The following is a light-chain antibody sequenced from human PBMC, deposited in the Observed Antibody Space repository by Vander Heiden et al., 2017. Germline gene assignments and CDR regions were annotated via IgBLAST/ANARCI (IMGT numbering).Light chain of an antibody. J-gene: IGLJ2*01. CDR1: ALPRQY. CDR2: KDT. V-gene: IGLV3-25*02. Sequence: SYDLTQPPSVSVSPGQTSRLTCSGDALPRQYAYWYQQKPGQAPLVIMYKDTGRTSGSPERCSGSTSGTIVTLTISGVQAEEEADYYCQSAASSGTYARIFGGGTRLTVL. CDR3: QSAASSGTYARI.